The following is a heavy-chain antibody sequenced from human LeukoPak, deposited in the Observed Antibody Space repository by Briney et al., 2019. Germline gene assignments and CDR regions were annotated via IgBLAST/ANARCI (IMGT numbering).Heavy chain of an antibody. CDR2: ISGSGGST. J-gene: IGHJ3*02. CDR3: AKDKAYCSGGSCYNAFDI. D-gene: IGHD2-15*01. Sequence: GGSLRLSYTASGFTFSSYAMSWVRQAPGKGLEWVSGISGSGGSTYYADSVKGRFTISRDNSKNTLYLQMNSLRAEDTAVYYCAKDKAYCSGGSCYNAFDIWGQGTMVTVSS. V-gene: IGHV3-23*01. CDR1: GFTFSSYA.